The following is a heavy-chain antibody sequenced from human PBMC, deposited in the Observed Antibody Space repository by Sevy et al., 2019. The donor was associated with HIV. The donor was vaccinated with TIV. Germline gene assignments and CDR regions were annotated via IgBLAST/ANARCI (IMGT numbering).Heavy chain of an antibody. CDR3: AKERPYYYDSSGYGLGAFDI. D-gene: IGHD3-22*01. CDR2: ISGSGGST. V-gene: IGHV3-23*01. Sequence: GGSLRLSCAASGFTFSSYAMSWVRQAPGKGLEWVSAISGSGGSTYYADSAKGRFTISRDNSKNTLYLQMNSLRAEDTAVYYCAKERPYYYDSSGYGLGAFDIWGQGTMVTVSS. CDR1: GFTFSSYA. J-gene: IGHJ3*02.